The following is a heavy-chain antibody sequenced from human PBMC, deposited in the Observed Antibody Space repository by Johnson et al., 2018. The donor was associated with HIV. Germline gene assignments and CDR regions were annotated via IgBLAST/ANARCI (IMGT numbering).Heavy chain of an antibody. CDR1: GFTVSSNY. J-gene: IGHJ3*02. Sequence: VLLVESGGGLVQPGGSLRLSCAASGFTVSSNYMSWVRQAPGKGLEWVSIIYSGGSTYYADSVKGRFTISRDNSKNTLYLQMNSLRAEDTAVYYCARARDYNFWSPATDIWGQGTMVTVSS. CDR3: ARARDYNFWSPATDI. CDR2: IYSGGST. D-gene: IGHD3-3*01. V-gene: IGHV3-66*01.